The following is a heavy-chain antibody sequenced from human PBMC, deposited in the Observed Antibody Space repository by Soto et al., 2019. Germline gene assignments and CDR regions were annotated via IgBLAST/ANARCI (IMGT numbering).Heavy chain of an antibody. Sequence: ASVKVSCKASGYTFTNYAIHWVRQAPGQRPQWMGWINTVRGNTRYSQNFQGRVTITRDTAANTAFLELSGLTSEDTAVFFCARDPRLVSDFDARTDWDGFDSWGQGTLVTVSS. CDR1: GYTFTNYA. D-gene: IGHD3-9*01. CDR2: INTVRGNT. CDR3: ARDPRLVSDFDARTDWDGFDS. J-gene: IGHJ4*02. V-gene: IGHV1-3*04.